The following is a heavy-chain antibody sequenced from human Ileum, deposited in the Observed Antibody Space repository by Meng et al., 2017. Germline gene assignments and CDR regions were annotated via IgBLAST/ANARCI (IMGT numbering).Heavy chain of an antibody. CDR2: IFYSGST. J-gene: IGHJ5*02. Sequence: QAQLQESGPGLVKPSQTLSLTCTVSGGCISSGGYYWGWIRQHPGKGLEWIGYIFYSGSTYYNSSLKSRINISVDTSKNQFSLKVSSVTAADTAVYYCARVRRGLGLRLDPWGQGTLVTVSS. CDR1: GGCISSGGYY. D-gene: IGHD3/OR15-3a*01. CDR3: ARVRRGLGLRLDP. V-gene: IGHV4-31*03.